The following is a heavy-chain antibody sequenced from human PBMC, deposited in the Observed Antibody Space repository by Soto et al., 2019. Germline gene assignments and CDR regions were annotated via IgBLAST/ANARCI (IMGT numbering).Heavy chain of an antibody. CDR3: ARGGRGATVEGFVY. CDR2: ISSNSISI. J-gene: IGHJ4*02. CDR1: GFTFSTYS. D-gene: IGHD4-17*01. Sequence: GGSLRLSCAASGFTFSTYSMNWVRQAPGEGLEWVTYISSNSISIYYADSVKGRFTISRDNAKNSLYLQLNSLRDEDTAVYYCARGGRGATVEGFVYWGQGTLVTVS. V-gene: IGHV3-48*02.